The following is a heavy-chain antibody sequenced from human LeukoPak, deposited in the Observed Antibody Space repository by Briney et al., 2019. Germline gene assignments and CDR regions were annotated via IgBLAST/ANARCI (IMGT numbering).Heavy chain of an antibody. V-gene: IGHV4-59*01. D-gene: IGHD2-2*02. Sequence: PSETLSLTCTVSGGSISSYYWGWIRQPPGKGLEWIGYIYYSGSTNYNPSLKSRVTISVDTSKNQFSLKLSSVTAADTAVYYCARADIVVVPAAIRGAFDIWGQGTMVTVSS. CDR3: ARADIVVVPAAIRGAFDI. CDR1: GGSISSYY. J-gene: IGHJ3*02. CDR2: IYYSGST.